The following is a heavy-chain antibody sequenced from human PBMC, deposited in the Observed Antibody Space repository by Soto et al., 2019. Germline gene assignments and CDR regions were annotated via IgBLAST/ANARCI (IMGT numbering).Heavy chain of an antibody. V-gene: IGHV3-23*01. CDR3: APTRYDYGDDAVGY. J-gene: IGHJ4*01. CDR2: ISGSSSTT. Sequence: EVQLLEYGGGLVQRGESLRLSCVASGFTFYKYAMTWVRQAPGKGLEWVSSISGSSSTTYYADSVKGRFTISRDNSKNTVYLHMNTLSTEDTAVYYCAPTRYDYGDDAVGYWGQGTLVTVSS. CDR1: GFTFYKYA. D-gene: IGHD4-17*01.